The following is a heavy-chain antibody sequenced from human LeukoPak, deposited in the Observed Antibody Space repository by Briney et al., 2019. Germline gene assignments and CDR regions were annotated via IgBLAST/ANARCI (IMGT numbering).Heavy chain of an antibody. V-gene: IGHV4-4*07. J-gene: IGHJ4*02. CDR3: ARLDSSGYYYFDY. CDR1: GGSISSYY. CDR2: IYTSGST. Sequence: SETLSLTCTVSGGSISSYYWSWIRQPAGEGLEWIGRIYTSGSTNYNPSLKSRVTISVATSKTQFSLKLTSVTAADTAVYYCARLDSSGYYYFDYWGQGTLVTVSS. D-gene: IGHD6-19*01.